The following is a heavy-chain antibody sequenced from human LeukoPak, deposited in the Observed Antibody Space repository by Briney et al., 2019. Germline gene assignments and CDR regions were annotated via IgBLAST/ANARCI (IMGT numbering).Heavy chain of an antibody. CDR3: ARGGYSNAGWFDP. CDR2: INPNSGGT. J-gene: IGHJ5*02. CDR1: GYTFTGYY. Sequence: EASVKVSCKASGYTFTGYYMHWVRQAPGQGLEWMGWINPNSGGTNYAQKSQGRVTMTRDTSISTAYMELSRLRSDDTAVYYCARGGYSNAGWFDPWGQGTLVTVSS. D-gene: IGHD2-2*03. V-gene: IGHV1-2*02.